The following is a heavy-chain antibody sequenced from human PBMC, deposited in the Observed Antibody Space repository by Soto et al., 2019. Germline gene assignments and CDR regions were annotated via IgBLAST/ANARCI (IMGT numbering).Heavy chain of an antibody. D-gene: IGHD3-22*01. Sequence: SVKVSCKASGGTFSSYAISWVRQAPGQGLEWMGGIIPIFATANYAQKFQGRVTITADESTSTAYMELSSLRSEDTAVYYCARGDYYDSSGYFDYWGQGTLVTVSS. J-gene: IGHJ4*02. V-gene: IGHV1-69*13. CDR3: ARGDYYDSSGYFDY. CDR1: GGTFSSYA. CDR2: IIPIFATA.